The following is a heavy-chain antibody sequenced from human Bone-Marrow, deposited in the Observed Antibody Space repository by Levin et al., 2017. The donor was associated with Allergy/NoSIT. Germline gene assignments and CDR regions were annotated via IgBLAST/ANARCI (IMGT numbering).Heavy chain of an antibody. J-gene: IGHJ6*02. V-gene: IGHV2-5*02. CDR2: IYWDDDK. CDR1: GFSLDPVGVA. CDR3: AHIYDADNSGSKAADFVYGMDV. Sequence: SGPTLVKPTQTLTLTCTFSGFSLDPVGVAVGWIRQPPGKALEWLGIIYWDDDKRYTSSLRGRLTITKDTSANQAVLKLINVGPLATATYFCAHIYDADNSGSKAADFVYGMDVWGRGTTVTVSS. D-gene: IGHD3-22*01.